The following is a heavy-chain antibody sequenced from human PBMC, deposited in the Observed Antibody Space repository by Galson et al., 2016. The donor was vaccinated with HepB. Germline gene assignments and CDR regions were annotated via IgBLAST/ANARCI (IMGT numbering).Heavy chain of an antibody. J-gene: IGHJ6*02. V-gene: IGHV3-49*03. D-gene: IGHD3-3*01. CDR1: GFTFGDYA. CDR3: WRDDFWSGYSIYYYYYGMDV. CDR2: IRSKAYGGTT. Sequence: SLRLSCAASGFTFGDYAMSWFRQAPGKGLEWVGFIRSKAYGGTTEYAASVKGRFTISRDDSKSIAYLQMNSLKTEDTAVYHCWRDDFWSGYSIYYYYYGMDVWGQGTTVTVSS.